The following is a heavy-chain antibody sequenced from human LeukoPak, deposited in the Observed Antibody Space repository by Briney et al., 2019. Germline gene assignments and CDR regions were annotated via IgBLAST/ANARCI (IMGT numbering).Heavy chain of an antibody. Sequence: PSETLSLTCAVYGGSFSGYYWSWIRQPPGKGLEWIGEINHSGSTNYNPSLKSRATISVDTSKNQFSLKLSSVTAADTAVYYCARGWGKGDSSGYYSSPEYYYYGMDVWGQGTTVTVSS. CDR3: ARGWGKGDSSGYYSSPEYYYYGMDV. V-gene: IGHV4-34*01. CDR1: GGSFSGYY. CDR2: INHSGST. J-gene: IGHJ6*02. D-gene: IGHD3-22*01.